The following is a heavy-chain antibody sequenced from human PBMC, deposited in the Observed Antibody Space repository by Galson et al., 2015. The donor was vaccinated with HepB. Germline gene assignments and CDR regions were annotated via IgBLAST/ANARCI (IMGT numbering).Heavy chain of an antibody. V-gene: IGHV1-69*13. J-gene: IGHJ5*02. CDR3: ARAEWGSSGWTTNGSDP. D-gene: IGHD6-19*01. Sequence: SVKVSCKASGGTLTSNAISWVRQVPGQGLEWMGGIIPIFAATNYAQNFQGRVTITADESTGTVYMQLRSLTSQDTAVYYRARAEWGSSGWTTNGSDPWGQGTLVTVSS. CDR2: IIPIFAAT. CDR1: GGTLTSNA.